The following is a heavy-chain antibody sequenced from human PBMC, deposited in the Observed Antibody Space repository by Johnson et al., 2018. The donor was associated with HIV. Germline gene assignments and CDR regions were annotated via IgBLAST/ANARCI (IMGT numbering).Heavy chain of an antibody. CDR3: ARDRLAAADPDAFDI. V-gene: IGHV3-30*02. CDR1: GFTFSTYG. D-gene: IGHD6-13*01. CDR2: IRYDGTNK. Sequence: QVQLVESGGGVVQPGGSLRLSCAASGFTFSTYGMHWVRQAPGKGLEWVAFIRYDGTNKYYAGSVKGRFTISRDNAKHSLYLQMNSLRAEDTAVYYCARDRLAAADPDAFDIWGQGTMVTVSS. J-gene: IGHJ3*02.